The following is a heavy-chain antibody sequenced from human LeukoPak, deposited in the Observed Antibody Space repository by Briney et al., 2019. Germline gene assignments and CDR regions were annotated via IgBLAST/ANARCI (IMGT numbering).Heavy chain of an antibody. CDR3: ARVERDGYNDYFDY. CDR1: GGSISGYY. J-gene: IGHJ4*02. V-gene: IGHV4-59*08. D-gene: IGHD5-24*01. CDR2: IYYSGST. Sequence: PSETLSLTCTVSGGSISGYYWSWIRQPPGKGLEWIGYIYYSGSTNYNPSLKSRVTISVDTSKNQFSLKLSSVTAADTAVYYCARVERDGYNDYFDYWGQGTLVTVSS.